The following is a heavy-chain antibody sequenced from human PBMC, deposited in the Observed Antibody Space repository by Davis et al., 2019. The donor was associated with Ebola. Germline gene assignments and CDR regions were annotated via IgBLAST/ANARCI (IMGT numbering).Heavy chain of an antibody. Sequence: SVKVSCKASGGTFSSYAISWVRQAPGQGLEWMGGIIPIFGTANYAQKFQGRVTITADESTSTAYMELNSLRAEDTAVYYCAREYYYGSGRQPFDYWGQGTLVTVSS. CDR3: AREYYYGSGRQPFDY. D-gene: IGHD3-10*01. CDR2: IIPIFGTA. J-gene: IGHJ4*02. V-gene: IGHV1-69*13. CDR1: GGTFSSYA.